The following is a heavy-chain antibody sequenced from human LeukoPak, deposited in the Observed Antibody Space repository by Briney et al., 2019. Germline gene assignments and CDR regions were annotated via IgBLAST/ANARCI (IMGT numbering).Heavy chain of an antibody. CDR3: ARMNYYGSSDNWFDP. J-gene: IGHJ5*02. D-gene: IGHD3-10*01. CDR2: MNPNSGNT. Sequence: ASVKVSCKASGYTFTSYDINWVRQASGQGLEWMGWMNPNSGNTGYAQKFQGRVTISKNTSISTAYMELSSLRSEDTAVYYCARMNYYGSSDNWFDPWGQGTLVTVSS. V-gene: IGHV1-8*03. CDR1: GYTFTSYD.